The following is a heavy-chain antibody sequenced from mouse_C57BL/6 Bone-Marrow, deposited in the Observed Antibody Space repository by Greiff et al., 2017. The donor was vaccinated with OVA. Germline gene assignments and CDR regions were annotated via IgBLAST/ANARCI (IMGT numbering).Heavy chain of an antibody. V-gene: IGHV7-1*01. CDR1: GFTFSDFY. D-gene: IGHD2-4*01. CDR2: SRNKANDYTT. Sequence: EVQVVESGGGLVQSGRSLRLSCATSGFTFSDFYMEWVRQAPGKGLEWIAASRNKANDYTTEYSASVKGRFIVSRDTSQSILYLQMNALRAEDTAIYYCARDVYDYDGFAYWGQGTLVTVSA. J-gene: IGHJ3*01. CDR3: ARDVYDYDGFAY.